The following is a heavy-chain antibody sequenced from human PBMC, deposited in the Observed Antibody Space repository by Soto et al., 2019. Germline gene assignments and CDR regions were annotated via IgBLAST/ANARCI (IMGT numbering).Heavy chain of an antibody. CDR3: SSTLWCCATKDALDI. CDR1: VDSFTSYW. V-gene: IGHV5-10-1*01. CDR2: IDPSDSYT. D-gene: IGHD5-12*01. Sequence: GESLKISCKGSVDSFTSYWISWVRQMPVKGLEWMGGIDPSDSYTNYSPSFQCHGTISADKSISTAYLQWSSLKASDTATYYCSSTLWCCATKDALDIWGQGTMVTVSS. J-gene: IGHJ3*02.